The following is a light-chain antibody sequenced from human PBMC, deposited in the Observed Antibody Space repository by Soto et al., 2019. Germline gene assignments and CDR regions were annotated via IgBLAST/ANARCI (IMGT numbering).Light chain of an antibody. J-gene: IGLJ1*01. CDR2: DDR. Sequence: SYELTQPPSVSVAPGQTARITCGEDNIGSKSVHWYQQKPGQAPVLVVYDDRDRPSGIPERFSGSNSGNTATLTISRVEAGDEADYFCQVWASSSDHYVFGSGTKLTVL. CDR3: QVWASSSDHYV. V-gene: IGLV3-21*02. CDR1: NIGSKS.